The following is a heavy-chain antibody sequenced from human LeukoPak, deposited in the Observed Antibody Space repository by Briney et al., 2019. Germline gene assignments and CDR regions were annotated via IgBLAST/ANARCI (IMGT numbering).Heavy chain of an antibody. CDR1: GFTFSSYE. Sequence: GGSLRLSCAASGFTFSSYEMNWVRQAPGKGLEWVSYISSSGSTIYYADSVKGRFTISRDNAKNSLYSQMNSLRAEDTAVYYCAGRRVTIFGEVIRSRRHYFDPWGQGTLVTVSS. J-gene: IGHJ5*02. CDR2: ISSSGSTI. CDR3: AGRRVTIFGEVIRSRRHYFDP. V-gene: IGHV3-48*03. D-gene: IGHD3-3*01.